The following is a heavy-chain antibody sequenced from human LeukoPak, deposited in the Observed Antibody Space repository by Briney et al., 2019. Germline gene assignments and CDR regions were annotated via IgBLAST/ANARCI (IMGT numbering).Heavy chain of an antibody. J-gene: IGHJ4*02. Sequence: ASVKVSCKASGYTFTGYYMHWVRQAPGQGLEWMGWINPNSGGTNYAQKFQGRVTMTRDTSISTAYMELSRLRSDDTAMYYCARDDPIVVVVAATGGDYWGQGTLVTVSS. CDR2: INPNSGGT. CDR1: GYTFTGYY. D-gene: IGHD2-15*01. CDR3: ARDDPIVVVVAATGGDY. V-gene: IGHV1-2*02.